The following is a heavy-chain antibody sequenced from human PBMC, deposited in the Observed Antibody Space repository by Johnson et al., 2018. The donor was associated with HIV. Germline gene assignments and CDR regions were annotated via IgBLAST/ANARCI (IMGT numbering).Heavy chain of an antibody. CDR2: ISYDGSNK. CDR3: ARVMVQGDAFDI. V-gene: IGHV3-30*03. Sequence: QVQLVESGGGVVRPGGSLRLSCAASGFTFSSYGMHWVRQAPGKGLEWVAVISYDGSNKYYADSVKGRFTISRDNSKNTLYLQMNSLRAEDTAVYYCARVMVQGDAFDIWGQGTMVTVSS. J-gene: IGHJ3*02. CDR1: GFTFSSYG. D-gene: IGHD3-10*01.